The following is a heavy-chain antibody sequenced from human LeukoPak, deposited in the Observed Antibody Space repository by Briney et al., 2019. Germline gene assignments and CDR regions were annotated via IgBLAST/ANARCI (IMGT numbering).Heavy chain of an antibody. V-gene: IGHV3-33*01. D-gene: IGHD5-12*01. CDR3: ARDNSGYGFDY. CDR1: GFTFSSYG. CDR2: IWYDGSNK. Sequence: GGSLRLSCAASGFTFSSYGMHWVRQAPGKGLEWVAVIWYDGSNKYHADSVKGRFTIPRHHSKHTLYPQMKSLRAEDTAVYYCARDNSGYGFDYWGQGTLDSVS. J-gene: IGHJ4*02.